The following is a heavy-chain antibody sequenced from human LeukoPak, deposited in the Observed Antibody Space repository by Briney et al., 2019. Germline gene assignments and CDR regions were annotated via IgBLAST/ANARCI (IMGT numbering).Heavy chain of an antibody. CDR1: GFTFSSYW. J-gene: IGHJ6*02. D-gene: IGHD3-22*01. CDR3: AQDLAYYFDTTSETLGLAV. Sequence: GGSLRLSCAASGFTFSSYWMHWVRQAPGKGLVWVSLIKSDGTSTNYADSVKGRFTISRDNAKNTLSLQMNSLRAEDTAVYYCAQDLAYYFDTTSETLGLAVWGQGTTVTVSS. V-gene: IGHV3-74*01. CDR2: IKSDGTST.